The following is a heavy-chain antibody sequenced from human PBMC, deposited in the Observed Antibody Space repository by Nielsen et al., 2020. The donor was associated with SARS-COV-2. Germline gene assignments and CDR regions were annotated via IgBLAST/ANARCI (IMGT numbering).Heavy chain of an antibody. J-gene: IGHJ3*02. CDR3: ARARITMIVVVNAFDI. Sequence: VRQMPGKGLEWIGYIYYSGSTYYNPSLKSRVTISVDTSKNQFSLKLSSVTAADTAVYYCARARITMIVVVNAFDIWGQGTMVNVSS. CDR2: IYYSGST. D-gene: IGHD3-22*01. V-gene: IGHV4-31*02.